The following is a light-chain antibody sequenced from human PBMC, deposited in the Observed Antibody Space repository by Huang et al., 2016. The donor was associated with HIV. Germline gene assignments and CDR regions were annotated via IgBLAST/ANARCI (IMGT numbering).Light chain of an antibody. J-gene: IGKJ5*01. CDR3: QQYGGSPIT. V-gene: IGKV3-20*01. CDR2: DAS. Sequence: EIVLTQSPGTLSLSPGERATLSCRASQSVNNNYLAWYQQKPGQAPRLLIYDASSRATGIPDRFSGSGSGTDFTLIISRLEPEDFAVYYCQQYGGSPITFGQGTRLEIK. CDR1: QSVNNNY.